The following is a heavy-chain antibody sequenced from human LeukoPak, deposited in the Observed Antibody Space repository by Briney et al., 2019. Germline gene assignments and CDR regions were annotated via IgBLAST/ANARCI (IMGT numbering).Heavy chain of an antibody. J-gene: IGHJ4*02. Sequence: SETLSLTCSVSGYSISSGYYWGWIRQPPGKGLEWIGSIYHSGSTYYNPSLKSRVTISVDTSKNQFSLKLSSVTAADTAVYYCARRITMVRGVIISLLYFDYWGQGTLVTVSS. CDR1: GYSISSGYY. CDR2: IYHSGST. V-gene: IGHV4-38-2*01. CDR3: ARRITMVRGVIISLLYFDY. D-gene: IGHD3-10*01.